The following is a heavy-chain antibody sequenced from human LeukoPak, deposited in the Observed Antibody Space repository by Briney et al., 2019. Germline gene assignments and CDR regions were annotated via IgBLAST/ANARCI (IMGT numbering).Heavy chain of an antibody. D-gene: IGHD6-13*01. CDR2: ISAYNGYT. CDR1: GYTFTNYG. Sequence: ASVKVSCKASGYTFTNYGISWVRQAPGQGLEWMGWISAYNGYTKYAQKLQGRVTMTTDTSTSTAYMELRSLRSDDTAVYYCARTSIAAVLNWFDPWGQGTLVTVSS. V-gene: IGHV1-18*01. J-gene: IGHJ5*02. CDR3: ARTSIAAVLNWFDP.